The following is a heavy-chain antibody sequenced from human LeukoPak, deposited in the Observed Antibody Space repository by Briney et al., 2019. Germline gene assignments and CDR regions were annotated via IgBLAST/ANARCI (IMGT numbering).Heavy chain of an antibody. CDR1: GGSISSYY. CDR2: IYYSGST. Sequence: SETLSLTCTVSGGSISSYYWSWIRQPPGEGLEWIGYIYYSGSTNYNPSLKSRVTISVDTSKNQFSLKLSSVTAADTAVYYCARGNTYNWFDPWGQGTLVTVSS. CDR3: ARGNTYNWFDP. J-gene: IGHJ5*02. D-gene: IGHD1/OR15-1a*01. V-gene: IGHV4-59*08.